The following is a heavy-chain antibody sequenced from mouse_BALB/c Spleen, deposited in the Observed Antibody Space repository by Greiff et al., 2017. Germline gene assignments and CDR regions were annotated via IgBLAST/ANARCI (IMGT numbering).Heavy chain of an antibody. CDR3: ARGRYDAGYYFDY. V-gene: IGHV2-9*02. CDR2: IWAGGST. Sequence: VQVVESGPGLVAPSQSLSITCTVSGFSLTSYGVHWVRQPPGKGLEWLGVIWAGGSTNYNSALMSRLSISKDNSKSQVFLKMNSLQTDDTAMYYCARGRYDAGYYFDYWGQGTTLTVSS. CDR1: GFSLTSYG. D-gene: IGHD2-14*01. J-gene: IGHJ2*01.